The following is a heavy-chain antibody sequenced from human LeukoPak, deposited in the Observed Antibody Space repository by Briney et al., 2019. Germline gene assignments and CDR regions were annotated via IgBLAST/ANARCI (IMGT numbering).Heavy chain of an antibody. V-gene: IGHV4-59*01. Sequence: SETLSLTCTVSGGSISSYYWSWIRQPPGKGLEWVGCIYYSGSTNYNPSLKSRVTISVDTSKSQFSLKLSSVTAADTAVYYCARGRGVGSGLAYFDYWGQGTLVTVSS. D-gene: IGHD6-19*01. J-gene: IGHJ4*02. CDR1: GGSISSYY. CDR2: IYYSGST. CDR3: ARGRGVGSGLAYFDY.